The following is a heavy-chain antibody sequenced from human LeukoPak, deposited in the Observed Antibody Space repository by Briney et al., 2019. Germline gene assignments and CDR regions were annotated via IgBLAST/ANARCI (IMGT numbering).Heavy chain of an antibody. CDR3: ARDPNPGDQFDY. CDR1: GYTFTGYY. D-gene: IGHD2-8*01. CDR2: INPNSGGT. Sequence: ASVKVSCKASGYTFTGYYMHWVRQAPGQGLEWMGWINPNSGGTNYAQKFQGRVTMTRDTSISTAYMELSRLRSDDTAVYYCARDPNPGDQFDYWGQGTLVTVSS. V-gene: IGHV1-2*02. J-gene: IGHJ4*02.